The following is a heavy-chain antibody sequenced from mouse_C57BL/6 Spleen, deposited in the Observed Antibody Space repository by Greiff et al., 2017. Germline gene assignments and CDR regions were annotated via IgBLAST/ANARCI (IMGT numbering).Heavy chain of an antibody. J-gene: IGHJ3*01. Sequence: QVQLQQSGPGLVQPSQSLSITCTVSGFSLTSYGVHWVRQSPGKGLEWLGVIWSGGSTDYNAAFISRLSISKDNSKSQVFFKMNSLQADDTAIYYCASSYYYGSSYGAYWGQGTLVTVSA. CDR1: GFSLTSYG. CDR2: IWSGGST. V-gene: IGHV2-2*01. D-gene: IGHD1-1*01. CDR3: ASSYYYGSSYGAY.